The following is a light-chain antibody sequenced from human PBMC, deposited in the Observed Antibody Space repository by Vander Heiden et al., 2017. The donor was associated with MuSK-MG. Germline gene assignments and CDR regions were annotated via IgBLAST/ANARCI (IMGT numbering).Light chain of an antibody. CDR3: QTWGTGIHVV. J-gene: IGLJ2*01. V-gene: IGLV4-69*01. CDR1: SGHSSYA. Sequence: QLVLTQSPSASASLGAPVKPTCTLSSGHSSYAIAWPQQQPEKRPRHSLNLNSDVSHSKGDGIPDRFSGSTSGAERYLTISSLQSEDEADYYCQTWGTGIHVVFGGGTKLTVL. CDR2: LNSDVSH.